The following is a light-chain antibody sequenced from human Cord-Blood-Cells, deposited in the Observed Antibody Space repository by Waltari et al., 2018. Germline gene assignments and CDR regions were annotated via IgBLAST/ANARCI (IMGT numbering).Light chain of an antibody. CDR3: QQYNNWPPLT. CDR1: QSVSSN. J-gene: IGKJ4*01. V-gene: IGKV3-15*01. CDR2: GSS. Sequence: EIVMTQSPATLSVSPGERATLSCRASQSVSSNLAWYQQKPGQAPRPLIYGSSTRATGIPARMSGSGSGTEVTLTISSLQSEDFAVYYCQQYNNWPPLTFGGGTKVEIK.